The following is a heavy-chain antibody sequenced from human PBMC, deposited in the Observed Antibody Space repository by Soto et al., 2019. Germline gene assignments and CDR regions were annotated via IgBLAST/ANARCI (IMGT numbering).Heavy chain of an antibody. Sequence: QVQLVESGGGVVQPGRSLRLSCAASGFTFRSYAMDWVRQAPGKGLEWVAVISYDGTNKYYADSVKGRFTISRDNSKKTLSLQMNSLSPEDTAGYYCARGDSNSWSDFWGQGTLVTVSS. V-gene: IGHV3-30*01. CDR2: ISYDGTNK. CDR1: GFTFRSYA. J-gene: IGHJ4*02. CDR3: ARGDSNSWSDF. D-gene: IGHD6-13*01.